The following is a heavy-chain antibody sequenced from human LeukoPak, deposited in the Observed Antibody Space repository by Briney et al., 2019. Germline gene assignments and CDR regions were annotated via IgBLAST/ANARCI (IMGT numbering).Heavy chain of an antibody. Sequence: SETLSLTCTVSGGSTSSGVYYWSWIRQPPGKGLEWIGYIYYSGSTYYNPSLKSRVTISVDTSKNQFSLKLSSVTAADTAVYYCARSTPDYASPWGQGTLVTVSS. CDR2: IYYSGST. D-gene: IGHD3-16*01. CDR3: ARSTPDYASP. J-gene: IGHJ5*02. V-gene: IGHV4-30-4*01. CDR1: GGSTSSGVYY.